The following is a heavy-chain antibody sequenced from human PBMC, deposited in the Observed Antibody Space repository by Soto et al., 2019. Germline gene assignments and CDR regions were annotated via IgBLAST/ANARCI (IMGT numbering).Heavy chain of an antibody. J-gene: IGHJ5*02. CDR2: IYYSGST. D-gene: IGHD3-22*01. CDR3: ARRQYYYDSSGYANWFDP. Sequence: TLSLTCTVSGGSVSSGSYYWSWIRQPPGKGLEWIGYIYYSGSTNYNPSLKSRVTISVDTSKNQFSLKLSSVTAADTAVYYCARRQYYYDSSGYANWFDPWGQGTLVTVSS. V-gene: IGHV4-61*01. CDR1: GGSVSSGSYY.